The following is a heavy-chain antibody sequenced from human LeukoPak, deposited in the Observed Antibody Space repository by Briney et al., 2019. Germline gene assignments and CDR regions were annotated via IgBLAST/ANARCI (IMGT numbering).Heavy chain of an antibody. J-gene: IGHJ5*02. CDR3: AREAPGKSPPIAVAGTVDWFDP. Sequence: ASVKVSCKASGYTFTSYYMHWVRQAPGQGLEWMGIINPSGGSTCYAQKFQGRVTMTRDTSTSTVYMELSSLRPEDTAVYYCAREAPGKSPPIAVAGTVDWFDPWGQGTLVTVSS. CDR1: GYTFTSYY. CDR2: INPSGGST. D-gene: IGHD6-19*01. V-gene: IGHV1-46*01.